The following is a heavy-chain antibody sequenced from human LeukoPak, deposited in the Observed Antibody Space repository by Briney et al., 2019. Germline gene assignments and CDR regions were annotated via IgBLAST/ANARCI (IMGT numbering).Heavy chain of an antibody. V-gene: IGHV4-59*08. CDR2: IYYSGST. D-gene: IGHD6-13*01. CDR3: ARPKGPLIAAAGTGLWVWFDP. Sequence: PSETLSLTCTVSGGSISSYYWSWIRQPPGKGLDWIGYIYYSGSTNYNPSLKSRVTISVDTSKNQFSLKLSSVTAADTAVYYCARPKGPLIAAAGTGLWVWFDPWGQGTLVTVSS. CDR1: GGSISSYY. J-gene: IGHJ5*02.